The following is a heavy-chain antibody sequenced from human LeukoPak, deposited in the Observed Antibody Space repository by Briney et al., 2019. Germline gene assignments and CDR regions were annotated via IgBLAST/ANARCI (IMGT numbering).Heavy chain of an antibody. Sequence: GGSLKISCKASGYSFTNYWIGWVRQKPGKGLEWMGIIFPGDSDIKYSPSFQGQVSLSADQSITSAYLQWDSLKASDSAMYYCVRHQRWSYNFDYWGKGTQVTVSA. J-gene: IGHJ4*02. V-gene: IGHV5-51*01. CDR2: IFPGDSDI. D-gene: IGHD1-26*01. CDR1: GYSFTNYW. CDR3: VRHQRWSYNFDY.